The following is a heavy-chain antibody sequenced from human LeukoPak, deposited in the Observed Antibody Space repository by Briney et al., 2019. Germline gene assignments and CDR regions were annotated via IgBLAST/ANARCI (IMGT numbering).Heavy chain of an antibody. CDR2: IKSKTDGGAT. Sequence: GGSLGLSCAASGFTFSNAWMSWVRQAPGKGLEWVGRIKSKTDGGATHYAAPVKGRFTISRDDSKNTLYLQMNSLKTEDTAVYYCTTEAYYYDSGAIKYFDYWGQGTLVTVSS. CDR1: GFTFSNAW. J-gene: IGHJ4*02. CDR3: TTEAYYYDSGAIKYFDY. D-gene: IGHD3-22*01. V-gene: IGHV3-15*01.